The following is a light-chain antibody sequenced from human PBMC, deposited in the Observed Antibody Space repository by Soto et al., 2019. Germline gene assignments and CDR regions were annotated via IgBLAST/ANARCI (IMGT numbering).Light chain of an antibody. CDR2: GAS. CDR3: QQRSSWPFT. J-gene: IGKJ3*01. Sequence: EIVLTQSPGTLSLSPGERATLSCRASQSVSSSYLAWYQQKPGQAPRLLIFGASNRATGIPARFSGSGSGTDFTLTISSLEPEDFAAYYCQQRSSWPFTFGPGTKVDI. CDR1: QSVSSSY. V-gene: IGKV3D-20*02.